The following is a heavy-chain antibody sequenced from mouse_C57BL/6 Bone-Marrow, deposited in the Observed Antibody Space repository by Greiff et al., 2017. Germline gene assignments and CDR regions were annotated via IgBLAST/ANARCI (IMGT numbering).Heavy chain of an antibody. V-gene: IGHV5-17*01. Sequence: EVKLVESGGGLVKPGGSLKLSCAASGFTFSDYGMHWVRQAPEKGLEWVAYISSGSSTIYYADTVKGRFTISRDNAKNTLFLQMTSLRSEDTAMYYCARDYDYGSSYDWYFDVWGTGTTVTVSS. CDR1: GFTFSDYG. J-gene: IGHJ1*03. CDR2: ISSGSSTI. D-gene: IGHD1-1*01. CDR3: ARDYDYGSSYDWYFDV.